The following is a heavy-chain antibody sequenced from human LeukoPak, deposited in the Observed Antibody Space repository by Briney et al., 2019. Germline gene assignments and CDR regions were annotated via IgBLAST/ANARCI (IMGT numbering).Heavy chain of an antibody. CDR3: VRDFDYNFDY. D-gene: IGHD4-11*01. Sequence: GGSLRLSCEASGCTFRDHCMNWVRQAPGKGLEWVSYICATISYADSVRGRFTISRDNAKNSLYLEMNSLRDEDTAVYYCVRDFDYNFDYWGQGALVTVSS. V-gene: IGHV3-69-1*02. J-gene: IGHJ4*02. CDR2: ICATI. CDR1: GCTFRDHC.